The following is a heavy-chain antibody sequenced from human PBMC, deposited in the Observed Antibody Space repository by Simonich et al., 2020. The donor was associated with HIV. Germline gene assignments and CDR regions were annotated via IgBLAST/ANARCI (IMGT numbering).Heavy chain of an antibody. CDR2: IYHSVRT. Sequence: QVQLQESGPGLGKPSGTLSLTCAVSGGSISSSNWWSWVRQPPGKGLEWIGEIYHSVRTNYNPSLKSRVTISVDKSKNQFSLKLGSVTAADTAVYYCARDEARIAAAGTQDWGQGTLVTVSS. CDR1: GGSISSSNW. J-gene: IGHJ4*02. V-gene: IGHV4-4*02. D-gene: IGHD6-13*01. CDR3: ARDEARIAAAGTQD.